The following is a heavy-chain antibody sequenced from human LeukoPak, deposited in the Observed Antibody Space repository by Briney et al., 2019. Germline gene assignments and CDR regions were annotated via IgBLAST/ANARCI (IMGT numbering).Heavy chain of an antibody. Sequence: ASVKVSCKASGYTFTGYYMHWVRQAPGQGLEWMGWINPNSGGTNFAQKFQGRVTMTRDTSISTAYMELSRLRSDDTAVYYCARDRQRNYYGMDVWGQGTTVTVSS. J-gene: IGHJ6*02. CDR1: GYTFTGYY. CDR3: ARDRQRNYYGMDV. V-gene: IGHV1-2*02. CDR2: INPNSGGT.